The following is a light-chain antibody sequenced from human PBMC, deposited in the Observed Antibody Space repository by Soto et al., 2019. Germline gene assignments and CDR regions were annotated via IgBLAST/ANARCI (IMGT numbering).Light chain of an antibody. V-gene: IGKV3-20*01. CDR2: GAS. CDR3: QQYSSSPWN. J-gene: IGKJ1*01. CDR1: QSITRN. Sequence: EIVMTQSPATLSVSPGERATLSCMASQSITRNLAWYQQSPGQSPSLLIYGASNRATGIPDRFSGSGYGKDLPLTLIRVEPEDFAVYCCQQYSSSPWNFGQET.